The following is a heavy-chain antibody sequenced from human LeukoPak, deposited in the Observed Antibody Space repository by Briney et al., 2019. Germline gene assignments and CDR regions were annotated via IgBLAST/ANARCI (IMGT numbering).Heavy chain of an antibody. J-gene: IGHJ6*02. CDR2: IDFDGSSR. CDR3: GRGAYYAMDV. CDR1: GFTFSNAY. Sequence: GGSLRLSCAASGFTFSNAYMNWVRQAPGKGLVWVSSIDFDGSSRSYAISVKGRVTISRDNAKNTLYLEMNSLSAEDTAVYYCGRGAYYAMDVWGQGTTVTVSS. V-gene: IGHV3-74*01.